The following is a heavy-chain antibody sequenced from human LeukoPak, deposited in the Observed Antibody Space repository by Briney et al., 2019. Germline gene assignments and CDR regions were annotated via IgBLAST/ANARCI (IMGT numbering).Heavy chain of an antibody. CDR2: ISGSGGST. J-gene: IGHJ5*02. Sequence: GGSLRLSCAFSGFTFNSHYVHWVRQAPGKGLEWVSAISGSGGSTFYADSVKGRFTMSRDNSKNTLYLQMNSLRAEDTAVYYCAKEASYCTNGVCYSRVFDTWGQGTLVTVSS. V-gene: IGHV3-23*01. CDR3: AKEASYCTNGVCYSRVFDT. CDR1: GFTFNSHY. D-gene: IGHD2-8*01.